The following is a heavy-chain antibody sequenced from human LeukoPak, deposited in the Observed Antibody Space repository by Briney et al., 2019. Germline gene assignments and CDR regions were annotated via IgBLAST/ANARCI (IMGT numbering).Heavy chain of an antibody. CDR1: GGSISSGNYY. J-gene: IGHJ4*02. D-gene: IGHD2-15*01. Sequence: SETLSLTCTVSGGSISSGNYYWSWIRQPAGKGLEWIGRIYTSGNTNYNPSLKSRVTISVDTSKNQFSLKLSSVTAADTAVYYCAKSGLNRFDYWGQGTLVTVSS. CDR3: AKSGLNRFDY. CDR2: IYTSGNT. V-gene: IGHV4-61*02.